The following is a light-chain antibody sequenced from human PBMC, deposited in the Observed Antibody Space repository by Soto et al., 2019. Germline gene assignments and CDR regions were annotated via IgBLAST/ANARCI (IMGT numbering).Light chain of an antibody. Sequence: DIQMTQSPSSVSASVGDRVSITCRASQGISNWLAWYQQKPGRAPKLLIYTGSSLQSGVPSRFSGTGSGTDFTLTISSLQPEDVAAYYCQHANSFPLTFGGGTKVEIK. J-gene: IGKJ4*01. CDR2: TGS. CDR3: QHANSFPLT. CDR1: QGISNW. V-gene: IGKV1-12*01.